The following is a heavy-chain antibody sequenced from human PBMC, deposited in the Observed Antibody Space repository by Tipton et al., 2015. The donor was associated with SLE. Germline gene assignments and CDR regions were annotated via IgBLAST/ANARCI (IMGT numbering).Heavy chain of an antibody. D-gene: IGHD3-16*01. J-gene: IGHJ3*02. CDR1: GGSISSYY. CDR2: IYYSGST. Sequence: LRLSCTVSGGSISSYYWSWIRQPPGKGLEWIGYIYYSGSTNYNPSLKSRVTISVDTSKNQFSLKLSSVTAADTAVYYCARDRGKSAFDIWGQGTMVTVSS. CDR3: ARDRGKSAFDI. V-gene: IGHV4-59*01.